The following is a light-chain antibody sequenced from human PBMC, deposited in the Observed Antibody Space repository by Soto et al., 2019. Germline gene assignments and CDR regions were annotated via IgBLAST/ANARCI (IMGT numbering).Light chain of an antibody. Sequence: QSALTQTRSVSGSPGQSVTISCTGTSRDVGSYNYVSWYQQHPGKAPKLMIYDVSKRPSGVPDRFSGSKSANTASLTISGLQAEDEADYYCCSYAGSYTNVFGTGTKVTVL. J-gene: IGLJ1*01. CDR2: DVS. CDR1: SRDVGSYNY. CDR3: CSYAGSYTNV. V-gene: IGLV2-11*01.